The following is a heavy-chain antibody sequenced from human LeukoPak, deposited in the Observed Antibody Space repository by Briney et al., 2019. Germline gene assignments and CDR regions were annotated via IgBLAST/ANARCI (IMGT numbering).Heavy chain of an antibody. CDR3: AREYYDSSGTKYAFDI. CDR1: GYSFMDYY. CDR2: IDPHSGGT. D-gene: IGHD3-22*01. Sequence: ASVKVSCKASGYSFMDYYIHWVRQAPGQGLEWMGCIDPHSGGTKYAQKLQGRVTMTRDTSISAAYMELSRLRSDDTAVFYCAREYYDSSGTKYAFDIWGQGTRTTVSS. V-gene: IGHV1-2*02. J-gene: IGHJ3*02.